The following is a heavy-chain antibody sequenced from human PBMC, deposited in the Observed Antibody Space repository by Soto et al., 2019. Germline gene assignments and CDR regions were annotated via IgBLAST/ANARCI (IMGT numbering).Heavy chain of an antibody. CDR1: GFTFSYYY. CDR2: ISGHGTTV. V-gene: IGHV3-11*01. CDR3: ARASGPNYYDSSGYYRPFDY. J-gene: IGHJ4*02. Sequence: PGGSLRLSCAASGFTFSYYYMSWIRQAPGKGLQWVSYISGHGTTVYHADSVKGRFTISRDNAKISLYLGMNSLRAEDTAVYYCARASGPNYYDSSGYYRPFDYWGQGTLVTVSS. D-gene: IGHD3-22*01.